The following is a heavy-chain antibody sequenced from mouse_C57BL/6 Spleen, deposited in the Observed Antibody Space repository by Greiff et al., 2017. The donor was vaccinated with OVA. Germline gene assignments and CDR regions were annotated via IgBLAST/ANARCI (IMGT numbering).Heavy chain of an antibody. V-gene: IGHV1-61*01. CDR3: ARHPYDYDDGGFAY. CDR2: IYPSDSET. D-gene: IGHD2-4*01. CDR1: GYTFTSYW. Sequence: QVQLQQSGAELVRPGSSVKLSCKASGYTFTSYWMDWVKQRPGQGLEWIGNIYPSDSETHYNQKFKDKATLTVDKSSSTAYMQLSSLTSEDSAVYYCARHPYDYDDGGFAYWGQGTLVTVSA. J-gene: IGHJ3*01.